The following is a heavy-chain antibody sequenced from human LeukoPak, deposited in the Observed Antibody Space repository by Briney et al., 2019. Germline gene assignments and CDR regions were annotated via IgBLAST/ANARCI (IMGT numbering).Heavy chain of an antibody. CDR2: ISSSSSYI. CDR3: ASTAELSYYDFWSGSVPLDY. CDR1: GFTFSSYS. D-gene: IGHD3-3*01. J-gene: IGHJ4*02. Sequence: GGSLRLSCAASGFTFSSYSMNWVRQAPGKGLEWVSSISSSSSYIYYADSVKGRFTISRDNAKNSLYLQMNSLRAEDTAVYYCASTAELSYYDFWSGSVPLDYWGQGTLVTVSS. V-gene: IGHV3-21*01.